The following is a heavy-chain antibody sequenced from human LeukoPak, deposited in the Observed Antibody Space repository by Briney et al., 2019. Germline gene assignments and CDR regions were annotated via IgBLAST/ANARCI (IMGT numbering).Heavy chain of an antibody. CDR3: AKDLDSGYDFAAQGFDY. CDR1: RFTFDDYG. D-gene: IGHD5-12*01. V-gene: IGHV3-9*01. CDR2: ISWNSGSI. Sequence: PGRSLRLSCAASRFTFDDYGMHWVRQTPGKGLEWVSSISWNSGSINYADSVKGRFTISRDNAMNSLYLQMNSLRAEDTALYYCAKDLDSGYDFAAQGFDYWGQGTLVTVSS. J-gene: IGHJ4*02.